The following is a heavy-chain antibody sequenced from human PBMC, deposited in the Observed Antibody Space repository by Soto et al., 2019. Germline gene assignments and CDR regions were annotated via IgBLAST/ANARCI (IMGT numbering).Heavy chain of an antibody. CDR3: ANTWFGEAHAPNDY. J-gene: IGHJ4*02. D-gene: IGHD3-10*01. V-gene: IGHV4-59*01. CDR1: GGSITSSY. Sequence: PSETLSLTCTVSGGSITSSYWSWIRRPPGKGLEWIAYIYDTGISGYTPSTSYNPSLKSRVTMSVDTSKSQFSLKLTSVTAEDTAVYYCANTWFGEAHAPNDYWGQGTLVTVSS. CDR2: IYDTGISGYTPST.